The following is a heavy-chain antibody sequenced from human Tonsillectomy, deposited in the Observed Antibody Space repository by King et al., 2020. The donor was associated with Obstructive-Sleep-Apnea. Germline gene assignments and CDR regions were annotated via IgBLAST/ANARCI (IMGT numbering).Heavy chain of an antibody. CDR1: GFTFGDYY. CDR3: ARARVRYFDWQSGEDY. V-gene: IGHV3-11*01. CDR2: ISSSGTTI. J-gene: IGHJ4*02. Sequence: VQLVESGGGLVKPGGSLRLSCAAYGFTFGDYYMTWIRQAPGKGLEWVSYISSSGTTIYYADSVKGRFTISRDNAKNSLYLQMNSLRAEDTAVYYCARARVRYFDWQSGEDYWGQGTLVTVSS. D-gene: IGHD3-9*01.